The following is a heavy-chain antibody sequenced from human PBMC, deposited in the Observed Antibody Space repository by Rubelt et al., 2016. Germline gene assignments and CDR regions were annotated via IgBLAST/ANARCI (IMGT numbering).Heavy chain of an antibody. CDR3: AKDLRWGFDY. CDR1: GFTFTTYW. V-gene: IGHV3-23*01. CDR2: ISGSGDKT. Sequence: GSLRRSCAASGFTFTTYWMSWVRQAPGRGLEWVSAISGSGDKTFYADSVKGRFTISRDNSQSTLYLQMNSLRAEDTAIYYCAKDLRWGFDYWGQGTLVTVSS. D-gene: IGHD4-23*01. J-gene: IGHJ4*02.